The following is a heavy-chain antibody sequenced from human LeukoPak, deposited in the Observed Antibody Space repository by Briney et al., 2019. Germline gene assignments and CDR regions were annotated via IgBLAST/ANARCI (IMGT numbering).Heavy chain of an antibody. D-gene: IGHD3-10*01. V-gene: IGHV3-30*18. CDR1: GFTFSSYG. Sequence: GRSLRLSCAASGFTFSSYGMHWVRQAPGKGLEWVAVTSYDGSNKNYADSVKGRFTISRDNSKNTLYLQMNSLRAEDTAVYYCAKKSPGTYYAPPDYWGQETLVTVSP. CDR2: TSYDGSNK. CDR3: AKKSPGTYYAPPDY. J-gene: IGHJ4*02.